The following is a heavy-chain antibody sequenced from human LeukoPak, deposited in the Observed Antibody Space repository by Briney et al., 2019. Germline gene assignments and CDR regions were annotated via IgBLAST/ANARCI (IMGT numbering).Heavy chain of an antibody. CDR2: INHSGST. CDR1: GGSFSGYY. V-gene: IGHV4-34*01. Sequence: SETLSLTCAVYGGSFSGYYRSWIRQPPGKGLECIGEINHSGSTNYNPSLKSRVTISVDTSKNQFSLKLSSVTAADTAVYYCARGGYSGYPTPLYYGMDVWGKGTTVTVSS. D-gene: IGHD5-12*01. CDR3: ARGGYSGYPTPLYYGMDV. J-gene: IGHJ6*04.